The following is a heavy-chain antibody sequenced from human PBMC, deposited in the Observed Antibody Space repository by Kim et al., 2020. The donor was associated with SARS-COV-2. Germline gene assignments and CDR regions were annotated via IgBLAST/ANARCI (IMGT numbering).Heavy chain of an antibody. Sequence: GGSLRLSCAASGFTFSSYWMHWVRQAPGKGLVWVSRINSDGSSTSYADSVKGRFTISRDNAKNTLYLQMNSLRAEDTAVYYCARRSYSSSWYRYWYFDLWGRGTLVTVSS. V-gene: IGHV3-74*01. D-gene: IGHD6-13*01. CDR2: INSDGSST. CDR3: ARRSYSSSWYRYWYFDL. CDR1: GFTFSSYW. J-gene: IGHJ2*01.